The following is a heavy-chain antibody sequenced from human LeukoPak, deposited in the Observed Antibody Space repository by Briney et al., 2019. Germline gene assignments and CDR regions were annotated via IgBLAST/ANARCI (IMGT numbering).Heavy chain of an antibody. D-gene: IGHD2/OR15-2a*01. V-gene: IGHV4-39*01. CDR1: GGSISSSNYY. J-gene: IGHJ5*02. Sequence: SETLSLTCTVSGGSISSSNYYWGWIRQPPGKGLEWIGSLYYSGSTYSASTYYNPSLRSRVTISVDTFKIQFSLNLSTVTAADHAVYYCAGHAFYGRIYSGWFDPWGQGTQAAVCS. CDR3: AGHAFYGRIYSGWFDP. CDR2: LYYSGSTYSAST.